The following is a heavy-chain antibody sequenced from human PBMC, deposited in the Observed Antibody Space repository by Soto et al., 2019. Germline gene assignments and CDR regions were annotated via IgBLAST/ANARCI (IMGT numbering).Heavy chain of an antibody. Sequence: HPSGSLRLSCAASGVTFSGSAMHWVRQASGKGLEWVGRIRSKANSYATAYAASVKGRFTISRDDSKNTAYLQMNSLKTEDTAVYYCTNYGPKPDFDYRAQGTLVPVSS. V-gene: IGHV3-73*01. CDR1: GVTFSGSA. CDR2: IRSKANSYAT. D-gene: IGHD4-17*01. CDR3: TNYGPKPDFDY. J-gene: IGHJ4*02.